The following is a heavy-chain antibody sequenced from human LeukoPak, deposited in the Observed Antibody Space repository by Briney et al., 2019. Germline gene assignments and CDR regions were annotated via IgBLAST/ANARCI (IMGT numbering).Heavy chain of an antibody. Sequence: PGGSLRLSCAASGFTFSSYWMHWVRQAPGKGLVWVSRINSDGSSTSYADSVKGRFTISRYNAKNTLYLQMNSLRAEDTAVYYCARSDSSGWYGFDYWGQGTLVTVSS. CDR1: GFTFSSYW. V-gene: IGHV3-74*01. D-gene: IGHD6-19*01. J-gene: IGHJ4*02. CDR3: ARSDSSGWYGFDY. CDR2: INSDGSST.